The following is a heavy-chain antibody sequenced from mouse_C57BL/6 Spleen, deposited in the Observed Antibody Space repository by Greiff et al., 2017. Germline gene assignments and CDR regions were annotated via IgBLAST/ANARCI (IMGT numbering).Heavy chain of an antibody. D-gene: IGHD2-2*01. CDR3: ARSGLDYAMDY. CDR2: IYPGDGDT. V-gene: IGHV1-82*01. CDR1: GYAFSSSW. J-gene: IGHJ4*01. Sequence: VKVVESGPELVKPGASVKISCKASGYAFSSSWMNWVKQRPGKGLEWIGRIYPGDGDTNYNGKFKGKATLTADKSSSTAYMQLSSLTSEDSAVYFCARSGLDYAMDYWGQGTSVTVSS.